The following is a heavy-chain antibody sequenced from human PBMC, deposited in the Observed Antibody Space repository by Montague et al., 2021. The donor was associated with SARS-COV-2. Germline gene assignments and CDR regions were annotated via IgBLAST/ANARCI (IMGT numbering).Heavy chain of an antibody. V-gene: IGHV4-34*01. Sequence: SETLSLTCAVYGGSFSGYYWSWIRQPPGKGLEWIGEINHSGSTNYNPSLKSRVTISVDTPKNQFSLKLSSVTAADTAVYYCARGSGVYYYYYYGMDVWGQGTTVTVSS. CDR2: INHSGST. CDR1: GGSFSGYY. D-gene: IGHD3-10*01. CDR3: ARGSGVYYYYYYGMDV. J-gene: IGHJ6*02.